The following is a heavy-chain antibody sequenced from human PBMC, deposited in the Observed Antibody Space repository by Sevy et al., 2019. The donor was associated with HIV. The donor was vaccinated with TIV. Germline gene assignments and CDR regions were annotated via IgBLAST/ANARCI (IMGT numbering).Heavy chain of an antibody. CDR3: ARDGGANWDGRSSGTVFDY. J-gene: IGHJ4*02. CDR2: TYYRSKWWN. D-gene: IGHD1-1*01. V-gene: IGHV6-1*01. CDR1: GDGVSSRGTV. Sequence: KQSRTLSLTCAISGDGVSSRGTVWSWIRQSPSRGLEWLGRTYYRSKWWNNYALSVKSRISINPDTSKNQVSLHLNSVTPDDTAEYYCARDGGANWDGRSSGTVFDYWGQGTMVSVSS.